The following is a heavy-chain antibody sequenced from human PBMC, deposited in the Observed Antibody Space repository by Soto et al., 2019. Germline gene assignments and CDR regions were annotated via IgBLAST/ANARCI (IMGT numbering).Heavy chain of an antibody. CDR2: INHSGST. Sequence: QVQLQQWGAGLLKPSETLSLTCAVYGGSFSGYYWSWIRQPPGKGLEWIGEINHSGSTNYNPSLKSRVTISVDTSKNQFSLKLSSVTAADTAVYYCARCTREQSMGLSDYWGQGTLVTVSS. V-gene: IGHV4-34*01. D-gene: IGHD1-26*01. CDR1: GGSFSGYY. CDR3: ARCTREQSMGLSDY. J-gene: IGHJ4*02.